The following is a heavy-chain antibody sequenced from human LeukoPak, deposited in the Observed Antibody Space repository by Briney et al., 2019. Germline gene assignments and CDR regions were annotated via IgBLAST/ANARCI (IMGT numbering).Heavy chain of an antibody. CDR1: GYTFTDYY. CDR3: ARATPYYYDSSGYYPRGRFGY. J-gene: IGHJ4*02. Sequence: ASVKVSCKASGYTFTDYYVYWLRQAPGQGPEWMGWVNPNSGGTQYVKKFQGRVTMTRDTSTSTVYMELSSLRSEDTAVYYCARATPYYYDSSGYYPRGRFGYWGQGTLVTVSS. D-gene: IGHD3-22*01. CDR2: VNPNSGGT. V-gene: IGHV1-2*02.